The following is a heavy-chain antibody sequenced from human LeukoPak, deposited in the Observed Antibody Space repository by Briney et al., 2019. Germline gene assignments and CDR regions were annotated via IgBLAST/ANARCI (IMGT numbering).Heavy chain of an antibody. V-gene: IGHV3-48*03. CDR2: ISSGGRTI. D-gene: IGHD6-19*01. CDR3: ARVCVSGWTECMDY. Sequence: GGSLRLSCAASGFTFSSYEMNWVRQAPGKGLEWVSYISSGGRTIYYADSVKGRFSISRDNVKNSLHLQMNSLRAEDTAVYYCARVCVSGWTECMDYWGQGTLVTVSS. CDR1: GFTFSSYE. J-gene: IGHJ4*02.